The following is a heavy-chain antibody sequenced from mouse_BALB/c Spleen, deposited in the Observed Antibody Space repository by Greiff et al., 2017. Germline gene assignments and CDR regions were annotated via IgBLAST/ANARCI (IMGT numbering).Heavy chain of an antibody. J-gene: IGHJ3*01. V-gene: IGHV1-82*01. CDR3: ARSGDYDVKGFAY. Sequence: QVQLQQSGSELVKPGASVKISCKASGYAFSSSWMNWVKQRPGQGLEWIGRIYPGDGDTNYNGKFKGKATLTADKSSSTAYMQLSSLTSVDSAVYFCARSGDYDVKGFAYWGQGTLVTVSA. CDR2: IYPGDGDT. D-gene: IGHD2-4*01. CDR1: GYAFSSSW.